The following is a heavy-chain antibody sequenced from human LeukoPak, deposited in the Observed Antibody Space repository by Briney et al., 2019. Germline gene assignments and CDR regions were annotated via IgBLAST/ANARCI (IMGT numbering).Heavy chain of an antibody. V-gene: IGHV4-39*07. J-gene: IGHJ4*02. D-gene: IGHD6-19*01. Sequence: PSETLSLTCTVSGGSISSSSYYWGWIRQPPGKGLEWIGEINHSGSTNYNPSLKSRVTISVDTSENQFSLKLSSVTAADTAVYYCRGWIIAVAGTMVDYWGQGTLVTVSS. CDR3: RGWIIAVAGTMVDY. CDR1: GGSISSSSYY. CDR2: INHSGST.